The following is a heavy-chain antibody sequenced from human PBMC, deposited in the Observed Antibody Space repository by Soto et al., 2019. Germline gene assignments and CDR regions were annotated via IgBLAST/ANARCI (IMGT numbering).Heavy chain of an antibody. V-gene: IGHV3-20*04. CDR1: GFTFDDYG. J-gene: IGHJ4*02. CDR2: VNWNGGST. CDR3: VRGASLNFDY. Sequence: EVQLVESGGGVLRPGGSLRLSCAASGFTFDDYGMSWARKAPGKGLEWVSGVNWNGGSTGYADSVQGRFTISRDNAKISLYLHMNSLRAGDTAFYYCVRGASLNFDYWGQGTLVTVSS. D-gene: IGHD1-26*01.